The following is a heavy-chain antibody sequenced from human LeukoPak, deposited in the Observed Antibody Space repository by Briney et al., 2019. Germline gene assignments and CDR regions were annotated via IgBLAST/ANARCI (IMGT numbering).Heavy chain of an antibody. V-gene: IGHV3-43*01. Sequence: PGGSLRLSCAASGFTFDDYTMYWVRQAPGKTLEWVALISWDGTTYYADSIKGRFTISRDNSKNSLYLQMDTLRSEDTAFYYCVKDLTYESSGSVFDYWGQGTLVTVSS. J-gene: IGHJ4*02. D-gene: IGHD3-22*01. CDR1: GFTFDDYT. CDR3: VKDLTYESSGSVFDY. CDR2: ISWDGTT.